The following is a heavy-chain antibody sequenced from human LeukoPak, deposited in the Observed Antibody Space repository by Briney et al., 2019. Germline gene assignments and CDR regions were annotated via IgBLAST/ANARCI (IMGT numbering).Heavy chain of an antibody. D-gene: IGHD3-3*01. CDR2: IYYSGST. J-gene: IGHJ4*02. CDR3: AREGYDFWSGYPDY. Sequence: SETLSLTCTVSGGSISSYYWSWIRQPPGKGLEWIGYIYYSGSTNYNPSLKSRVTISVDTSKNQCSLKLSSVTAADTAVYYCAREGYDFWSGYPDYWGQGTLVPVSS. CDR1: GGSISSYY. V-gene: IGHV4-59*01.